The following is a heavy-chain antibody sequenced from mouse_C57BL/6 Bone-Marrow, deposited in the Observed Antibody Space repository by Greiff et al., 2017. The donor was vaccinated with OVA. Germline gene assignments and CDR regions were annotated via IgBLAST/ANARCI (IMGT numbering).Heavy chain of an antibody. CDR1: GFSLTSYG. CDR3: AKNAYYSNSFAY. J-gene: IGHJ3*01. D-gene: IGHD2-5*01. Sequence: VQVVESGPGLVQPSQSLSITCTVSGFSLTSYGVHWVRQPPGKGLEWLGVIWSGGSTDYNAAFISRLSISKDNSKSQVFFKMNSLQADDTAIYYCAKNAYYSNSFAYWGQGTLVTVSA. V-gene: IGHV2-4*01. CDR2: IWSGGST.